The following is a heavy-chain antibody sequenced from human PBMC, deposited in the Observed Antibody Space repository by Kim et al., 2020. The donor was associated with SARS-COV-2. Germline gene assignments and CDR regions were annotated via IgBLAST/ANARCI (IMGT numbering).Heavy chain of an antibody. J-gene: IGHJ4*02. Sequence: NPSLKSRVTRSVDTSKNQFSLKLSSVTAADTAVYYCARGYSSSGDFDYWGQGTLVTVSS. D-gene: IGHD6-13*01. V-gene: IGHV4-34*01. CDR3: ARGYSSSGDFDY.